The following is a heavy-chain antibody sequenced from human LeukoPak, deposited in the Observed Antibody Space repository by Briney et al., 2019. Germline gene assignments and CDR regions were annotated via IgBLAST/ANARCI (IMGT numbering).Heavy chain of an antibody. D-gene: IGHD2-21*02. CDR1: GFTFDDYA. CDR2: ISWNSGSI. Sequence: PGGSLRLSCAASGFTFDDYAMHWVRQAPGKGLEWVSGISWNSGSIGYADSVKGRFTISRDNAKNSLYLRMNSLRAEDTALYYCAKALGSVTPYYFDYWGQGTLVTVSS. CDR3: AKALGSVTPYYFDY. V-gene: IGHV3-9*01. J-gene: IGHJ4*02.